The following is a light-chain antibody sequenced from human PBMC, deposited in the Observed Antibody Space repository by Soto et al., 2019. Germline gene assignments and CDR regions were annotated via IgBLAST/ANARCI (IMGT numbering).Light chain of an antibody. J-gene: IGLJ1*01. V-gene: IGLV2-14*03. CDR2: GVS. Sequence: QSALTKPASVSGSPGQSITVSCTGTSSDVGAYNYVSWYQQHPGKAPKLIISGVSNRPSGVSNRFSASKSGNTASLTISGLQAEDEADYYCISFTTSVTYVFGTGTKVTVL. CDR1: SSDVGAYNY. CDR3: ISFTTSVTYV.